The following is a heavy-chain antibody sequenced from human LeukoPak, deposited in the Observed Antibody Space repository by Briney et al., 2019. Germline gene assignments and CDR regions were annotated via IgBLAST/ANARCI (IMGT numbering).Heavy chain of an antibody. CDR3: AKDVTASLGYCSSTSCYTGEGDYFDY. Sequence: GGSLRLSCAASGFTFSSYAMSWVRQAPGKGLEWVSAISGSGGSTYYADSVKGRFTISRDNSKNTLYLQMNSLRAEDTAVYYCAKDVTASLGYCSSTSCYTGEGDYFDYWGQGTLVTVSS. J-gene: IGHJ4*02. CDR2: ISGSGGST. D-gene: IGHD2-2*02. V-gene: IGHV3-23*01. CDR1: GFTFSSYA.